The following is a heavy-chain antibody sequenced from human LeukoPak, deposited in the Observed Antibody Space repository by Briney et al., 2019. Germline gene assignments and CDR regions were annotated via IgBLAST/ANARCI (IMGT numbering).Heavy chain of an antibody. CDR2: MNPNSGNT. J-gene: IGHJ4*02. D-gene: IGHD3-22*01. CDR3: ARALYYYDSSGYKIDY. CDR1: GYTFTSYD. Sequence: ASVKVSCKASGYTFTSYDINWVRQATGQGLEWMGWMNPNSGNTGYAQKFQGRVTMTRNTSISAAYMELSSLRSEDTAVYYCARALYYYDSSGYKIDYWGQGTLVTVSS. V-gene: IGHV1-8*01.